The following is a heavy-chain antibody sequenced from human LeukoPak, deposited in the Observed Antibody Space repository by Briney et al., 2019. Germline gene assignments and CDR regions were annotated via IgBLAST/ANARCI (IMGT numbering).Heavy chain of an antibody. CDR3: ARGRTHFDY. CDR1: GFTFSSYA. Sequence: GGSLRLSCAASGFTFSSYAMHWVRQAPGKGLEWVAVISYDGSNKYYADSVKGRFTISRDNSKNTLYLQMNSLRVEDTAVYYCARGRTHFDYWGQGTLVTVSS. D-gene: IGHD1-1*01. J-gene: IGHJ4*02. CDR2: ISYDGSNK. V-gene: IGHV3-30*04.